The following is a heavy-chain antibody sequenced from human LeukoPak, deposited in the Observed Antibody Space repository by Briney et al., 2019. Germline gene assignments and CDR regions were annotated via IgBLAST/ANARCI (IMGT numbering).Heavy chain of an antibody. Sequence: GRSLRLSCAASGFTFSSYGMHGVRQAPVKGLEGVAVISYDGSDKYYADSVKGRFTISRDSPKTTLYLQMDSLRAEDMAVYYCARARGGTYGDFFDYWGQGTLVSVSS. J-gene: IGHJ4*02. V-gene: IGHV3-30*05. CDR1: GFTFSSYG. CDR3: ARARGGTYGDFFDY. CDR2: ISYDGSDK. D-gene: IGHD1-26*01.